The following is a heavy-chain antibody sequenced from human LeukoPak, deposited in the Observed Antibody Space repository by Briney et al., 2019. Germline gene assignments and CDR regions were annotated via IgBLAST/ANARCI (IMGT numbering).Heavy chain of an antibody. CDR2: ILYDGSNE. Sequence: PGRSLRLSCAASRFIFSDYAMHWVRQAPGKGLEWVALILYDGSNEYYTDSVKGRFTISRDNAKNTLDLQMNSLRSDDTAVYYCARGSVAADMSRDYYYYMDVWGKGTTVTVSS. D-gene: IGHD6-25*01. CDR3: ARGSVAADMSRDYYYYMDV. V-gene: IGHV3-30*04. J-gene: IGHJ6*03. CDR1: RFIFSDYA.